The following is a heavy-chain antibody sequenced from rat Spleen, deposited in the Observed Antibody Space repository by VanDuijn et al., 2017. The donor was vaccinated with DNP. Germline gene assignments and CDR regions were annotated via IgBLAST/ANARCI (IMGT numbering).Heavy chain of an antibody. CDR1: GFNFNDYW. CDR2: INKDSSTI. Sequence: EVKLVESGGGLVQPGRSLKLSCAASGFNFNDYWMGWVRQAPGKGLEWIGQINKDSSTITYNPSLKDKFTISRDNDQNTLYLQMSKLGSEDTAIYYCAKGPNYGGDSDYFDYWGQGVMVTVSS. D-gene: IGHD1-11*01. J-gene: IGHJ2*01. CDR3: AKGPNYGGDSDYFDY. V-gene: IGHV4-2*01.